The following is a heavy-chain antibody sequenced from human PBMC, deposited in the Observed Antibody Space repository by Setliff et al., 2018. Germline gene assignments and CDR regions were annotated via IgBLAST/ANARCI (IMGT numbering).Heavy chain of an antibody. CDR3: TRGAISGHDLGSPY. CDR2: ISYDGNKI. CDR1: GFTFTNYA. J-gene: IGHJ4*02. Sequence: GGSLRLSCAASGFTFTNYAMHWVRQAPGKGLEWVALISYDGNKIYYADSVRGRFTISRDTSKNTVFLQMNSLRPGDTAVYYCTRGAISGHDLGSPYWGQGTLVTVSS. D-gene: IGHD5-12*01. V-gene: IGHV3-30-3*01.